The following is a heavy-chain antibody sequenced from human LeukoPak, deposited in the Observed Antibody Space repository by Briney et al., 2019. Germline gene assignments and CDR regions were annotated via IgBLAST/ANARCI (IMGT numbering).Heavy chain of an antibody. Sequence: ASVKVSCKASGYTFTSYYMHWVRQAPGQGLEWMGIINPSGGSTSYAQKFQGRVTMTRDMSTSTDYMELSSLRSEDTAVYYCARAPYYCSGGSCYLDYWGQGTLVTVSS. J-gene: IGHJ4*02. CDR1: GYTFTSYY. CDR3: ARAPYYCSGGSCYLDY. D-gene: IGHD2-15*01. V-gene: IGHV1-46*01. CDR2: INPSGGST.